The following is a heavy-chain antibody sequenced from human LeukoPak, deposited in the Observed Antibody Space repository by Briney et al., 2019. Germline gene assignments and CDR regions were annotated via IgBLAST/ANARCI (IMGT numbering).Heavy chain of an antibody. D-gene: IGHD5-12*01. V-gene: IGHV4-39*07. J-gene: IGHJ6*02. CDR2: VFYNGAT. CDR3: ARGRGAYIVATMAEIGMDV. Sequence: PSETLSLTCIVSGGSISSSIYYWAWVRQPPGKGLEWIGTVFYNGATQYSPSLRSRVTISIDTSTNQFSLKLTSVTAADTALYYCARGRGAYIVATMAEIGMDVWGQRTTVTVSS. CDR1: GGSISSSIYY.